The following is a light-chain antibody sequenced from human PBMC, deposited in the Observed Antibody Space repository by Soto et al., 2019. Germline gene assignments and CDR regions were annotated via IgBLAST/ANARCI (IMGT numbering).Light chain of an antibody. CDR1: NIGSKS. J-gene: IGLJ3*02. V-gene: IGLV3-21*01. CDR2: YDS. CDR3: QVWAFSSGHVV. Sequence: SYELTQPPSVSVAPGKTASVACGGSNIGSKSVHWYQKKSGQAPVLVMYYDSDRPSVIPERFSGSNSGTTPTLTISRLAAGDEAEYYCQVWAFSSGHVVLGGGTELTVL.